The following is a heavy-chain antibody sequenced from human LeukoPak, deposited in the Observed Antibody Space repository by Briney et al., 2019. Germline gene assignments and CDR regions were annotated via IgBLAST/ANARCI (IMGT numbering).Heavy chain of an antibody. V-gene: IGHV3-33*06. CDR3: AKCGRSGSYSTYYFDY. Sequence: PGGSLRLSCAASGFTFSSYGMHWVRQAPGKGLEWVAVIWHDGSNKYYADSVKGRFTISRDNSKNTLYLQMNSLRAEDTAVYYCAKCGRSGSYSTYYFDYWGQGTLVTVSS. J-gene: IGHJ4*02. CDR1: GFTFSSYG. CDR2: IWHDGSNK. D-gene: IGHD1-26*01.